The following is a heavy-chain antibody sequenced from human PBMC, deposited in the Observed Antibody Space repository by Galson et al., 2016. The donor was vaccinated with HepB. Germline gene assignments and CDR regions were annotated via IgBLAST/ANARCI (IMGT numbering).Heavy chain of an antibody. Sequence: SLRLSCAASGFTFSTSAMSRVRQAPGQGLEWASAISSTSHSTYYADSVKGRFTISRDNAKNTLFLQMDILKIDDTAVYYCAKGWIGPDSWGQGTLVTVSS. V-gene: IGHV3-23*01. D-gene: IGHD1-1*01. CDR2: ISSTSHST. CDR3: AKGWIGPDS. CDR1: GFTFSTSA. J-gene: IGHJ4*02.